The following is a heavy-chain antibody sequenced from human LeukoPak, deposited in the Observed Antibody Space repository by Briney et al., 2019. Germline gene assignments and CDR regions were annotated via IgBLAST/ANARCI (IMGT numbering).Heavy chain of an antibody. CDR2: MNPNSGNT. CDR3: ARGRGAAAGSPLDY. J-gene: IGHJ4*02. V-gene: IGHV1-8*01. Sequence: ASVKVSCKASGYTFTSYVINWVRQATGQGLEWMGWMNPNSGNTGYAQKFQGRVTMTRNTSISTAYMELSSLRSEDTAVYYCARGRGAAAGSPLDYWGQGTLVTVSS. D-gene: IGHD6-13*01. CDR1: GYTFTSYV.